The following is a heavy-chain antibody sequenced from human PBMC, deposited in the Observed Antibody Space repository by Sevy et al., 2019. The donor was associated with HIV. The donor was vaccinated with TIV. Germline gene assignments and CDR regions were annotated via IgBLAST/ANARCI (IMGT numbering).Heavy chain of an antibody. Sequence: ASVKVSCKVSGYTLTQLSMHWVRQAPGKGLEWMGSFDPEDGERIYAQKFQGRITMTEDTSTDTVYMDLSSLKSDDTAVYYCATTREYYQGKSGYFDYWGQGALVTASS. CDR2: FDPEDGER. J-gene: IGHJ4*02. V-gene: IGHV1-24*01. D-gene: IGHD2-15*01. CDR3: ATTREYYQGKSGYFDY. CDR1: GYTLTQLS.